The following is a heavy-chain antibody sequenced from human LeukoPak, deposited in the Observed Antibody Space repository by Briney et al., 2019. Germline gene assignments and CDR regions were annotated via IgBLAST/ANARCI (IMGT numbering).Heavy chain of an antibody. Sequence: GASVKVSCKASGNTFTAFYIHWVRQAPGQGLEWMGWINPNNGDTNYAQKFQGRVTMTRDTSISTAYMELNRLRSDDTAVYYCARNYDFWSGRDAFDIWGQGTMVTVSS. J-gene: IGHJ3*02. CDR3: ARNYDFWSGRDAFDI. CDR1: GNTFTAFY. CDR2: INPNNGDT. V-gene: IGHV1-2*02. D-gene: IGHD3-3*01.